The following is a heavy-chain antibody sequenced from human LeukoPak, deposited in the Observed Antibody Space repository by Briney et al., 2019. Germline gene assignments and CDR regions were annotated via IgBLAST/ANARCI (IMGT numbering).Heavy chain of an antibody. CDR3: ARDQVGAFDFDY. CDR2: INPDSGGT. CDR1: GYTFTAYF. Sequence: ASVKVSCKASGYTFTAYFFHWVRHAPGQGLEWMGWINPDSGGTKYAQKFQGRVTMSRDTSISTTYMELSGLSSDDTAVYYCARDQVGAFDFDYWGQGTLVTVSS. J-gene: IGHJ4*02. D-gene: IGHD1-26*01. V-gene: IGHV1-2*02.